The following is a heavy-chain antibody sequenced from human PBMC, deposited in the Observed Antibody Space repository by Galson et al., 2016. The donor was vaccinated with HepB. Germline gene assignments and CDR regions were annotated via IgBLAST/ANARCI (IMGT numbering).Heavy chain of an antibody. CDR2: MNQDGSQK. CDR3: ASSHIPYYYDY. V-gene: IGHV3-7*02. D-gene: IGHD2-2*02. CDR1: GFSFSNHW. Sequence: SLRLSCAASGFSFSNHWMIWGRQAPGKGLEWVAQMNQDGSQKDYVDSVKGRFTISRDNAKNSLYLQMDSLRAEDTAAYYCASSHIPYYYDYWGQGTLVTVSS. J-gene: IGHJ4*02.